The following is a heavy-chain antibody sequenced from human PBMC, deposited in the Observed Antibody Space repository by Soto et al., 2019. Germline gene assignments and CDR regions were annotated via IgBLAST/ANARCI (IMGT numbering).Heavy chain of an antibody. V-gene: IGHV2-5*02. CDR3: AHGYVQLLSTFHYFDS. CDR2: IYWAGDL. J-gene: IGHJ4*02. CDR1: GFSLNGNGVG. D-gene: IGHD5-12*01. Sequence: SGPTLVNPTQPLTLTCNFSGFSLNGNGVGVGWIRQHPGKALEWLALIYWAGDLRYSPALKSRLTITQDPSKDQVVLTMTNMDPTDSGTYHCAHGYVQLLSTFHYFDSWGQGIRVTVSS.